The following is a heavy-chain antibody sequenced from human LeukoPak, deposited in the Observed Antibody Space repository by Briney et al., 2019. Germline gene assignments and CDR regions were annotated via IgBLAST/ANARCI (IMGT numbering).Heavy chain of an antibody. CDR1: GFTFSSYS. V-gene: IGHV3-21*01. J-gene: IGHJ3*02. CDR2: ISSSSTYI. Sequence: GGSLRLSCAASGFTFSSYSMNWFRQAPGKGLEWVSSISSSSTYIYYADSVKGRFTISRDDAKNSLYLQMNSLRAEDTAVYYCARDHEQVVQLDAFDIWGQGTMVTVSS. CDR3: ARDHEQVVQLDAFDI. D-gene: IGHD1-1*01.